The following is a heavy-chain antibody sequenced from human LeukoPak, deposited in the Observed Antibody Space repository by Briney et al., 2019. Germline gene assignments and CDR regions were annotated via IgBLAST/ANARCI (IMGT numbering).Heavy chain of an antibody. D-gene: IGHD5-18*01. J-gene: IGHJ4*02. V-gene: IGHV3-23*01. CDR3: TKGTIWLPFDY. Sequence: AGGSLRLSCAASGFTFSNYAMSWVRQAPGKGLEWASAISGSGGSTYYADSVKGRFTISRDNSKNTLYLQMNSLRAEDTAVYYCTKGTIWLPFDYWGQGTLVTVSS. CDR1: GFTFSNYA. CDR2: ISGSGGST.